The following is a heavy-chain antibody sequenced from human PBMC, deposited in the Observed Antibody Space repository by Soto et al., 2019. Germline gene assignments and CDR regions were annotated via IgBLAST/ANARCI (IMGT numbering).Heavy chain of an antibody. CDR3: GREDYETRGYYYGHH. J-gene: IGHJ5*02. D-gene: IGHD3-22*01. Sequence: QITLKESGPPLVKPTQTLTLTCPLSGFSVKTSGVGVGWIRQPPGKAPEWLALNYWNNDKRYSPALKSRRTIAQDSTKNQVVLTMANVDPEDTATYYCGREDYETRGYYYGHHWGQGALVTVSS. CDR1: GFSVKTSGVG. CDR2: NYWNNDK. V-gene: IGHV2-5*01.